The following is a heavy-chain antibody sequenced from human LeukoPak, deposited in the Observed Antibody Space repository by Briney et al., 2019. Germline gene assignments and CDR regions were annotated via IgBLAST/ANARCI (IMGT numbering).Heavy chain of an antibody. CDR2: ISAYNGNT. CDR1: GYTFTSYG. D-gene: IGHD2-2*01. Sequence: ASVKVSCKASGYTFTSYGISWVRQAPGQGLEWMGWISAYNGNTNYAQKLQGRVTMTTDTSTSTAYMELRSLGSDDTAVYYCARGPCSSTSCHVSYYYYMDVWGKGTTVTVSS. V-gene: IGHV1-18*01. J-gene: IGHJ6*03. CDR3: ARGPCSSTSCHVSYYYYMDV.